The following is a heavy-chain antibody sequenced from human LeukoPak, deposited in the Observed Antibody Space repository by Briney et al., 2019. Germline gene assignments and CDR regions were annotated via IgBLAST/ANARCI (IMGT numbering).Heavy chain of an antibody. CDR3: ARDPSSSIAAAGKSYYYMDV. CDR2: IYHSGST. Sequence: SETLSLTCTVSGGSISSGSYYWSWIRQPPGKGLEWIGYIYHSGSTYYNPSLKSRVTMSVDRSKNQFSLKLSSVTAADTAVYYCARDPSSSIAAAGKSYYYMDVWGKGTTVTVS. V-gene: IGHV4-30-2*01. D-gene: IGHD6-13*01. CDR1: GGSISSGSYY. J-gene: IGHJ6*03.